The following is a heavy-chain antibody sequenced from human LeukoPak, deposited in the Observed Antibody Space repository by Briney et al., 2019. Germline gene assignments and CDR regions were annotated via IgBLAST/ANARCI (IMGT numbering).Heavy chain of an antibody. CDR1: GFTFSTYG. J-gene: IGHJ4*02. V-gene: IGHV3-48*01. CDR3: ARDRQLMGYCSGGSCGYYFDY. Sequence: GGSLSLPCPPSGFTFSTYGMNGVPQAPGKGREGVPSISRSSSTIYYADSVKGRFTISRDNAKNSLYLQMNSLRAEDTAVYYCARDRQLMGYCSGGSCGYYFDYWGQGTLVTVSS. CDR2: ISRSSSTI. D-gene: IGHD2-15*01.